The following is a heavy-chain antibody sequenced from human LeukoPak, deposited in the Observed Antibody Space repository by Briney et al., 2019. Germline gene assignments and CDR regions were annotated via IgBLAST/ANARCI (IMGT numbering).Heavy chain of an antibody. D-gene: IGHD6-13*01. CDR3: ARDHGVAAAGILS. CDR1: GYTFTGYS. V-gene: IGHV1-2*02. J-gene: IGHJ4*02. CDR2: INPASGGT. Sequence: ASVKVSCKASGYTFTGYSIHWVRQAPGQGLEWMGCINPASGGTTFAQKFQGRVTMTRDTSFTTAYMELSRLQSADTAVYYCARDHGVAAAGILSWGQGTLVTVSS.